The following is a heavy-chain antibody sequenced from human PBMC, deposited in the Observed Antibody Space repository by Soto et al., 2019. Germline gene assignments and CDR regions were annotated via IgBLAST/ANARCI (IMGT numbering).Heavy chain of an antibody. CDR1: GGTFSSYA. Sequence: QVQLVQSGAEVKKPGSSVKVSCKASGGTFSSYAISWVRQAPGQGLEWMGGIIPIFGTANYAQKFQGRVTITADECTSTAYMELSSLRSEDTAVYYCARDRSIAARPGYYYGMDVWGQGTTVTVSS. D-gene: IGHD6-6*01. V-gene: IGHV1-69*01. CDR3: ARDRSIAARPGYYYGMDV. J-gene: IGHJ6*02. CDR2: IIPIFGTA.